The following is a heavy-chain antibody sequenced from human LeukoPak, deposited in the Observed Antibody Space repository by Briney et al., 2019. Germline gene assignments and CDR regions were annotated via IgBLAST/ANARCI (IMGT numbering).Heavy chain of an antibody. CDR3: AREFRVGVVVPAAQSKDDY. J-gene: IGHJ4*02. V-gene: IGHV1-69*05. CDR2: IIPIFGTA. D-gene: IGHD2-2*01. CDR1: GYTFTGYY. Sequence: SVKVSCKASGYTFTGYYMHWVRQAPGQGLEWMGWIIPIFGTANYAQKFQGRVTITTDESTSTAYMELSSLRSEDTAVYYCAREFRVGVVVPAAQSKDDYWGQGTLVTVSS.